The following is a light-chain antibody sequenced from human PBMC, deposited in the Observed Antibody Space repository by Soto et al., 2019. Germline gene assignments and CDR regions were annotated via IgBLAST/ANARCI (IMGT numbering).Light chain of an antibody. CDR2: EVS. CDR1: SRDVGGYNY. CDR3: SSYTSSSTPYVV. J-gene: IGLJ2*01. Sequence: QSALTQPASVSGSPGQSITISCTGTSRDVGGYNYVSWYQQHPDKAPKLMIYEVSNRPSGVSNRFSGSKSGNTASLTISGLQAEDEADYYCSSYTSSSTPYVVFGGGTKLTVL. V-gene: IGLV2-14*01.